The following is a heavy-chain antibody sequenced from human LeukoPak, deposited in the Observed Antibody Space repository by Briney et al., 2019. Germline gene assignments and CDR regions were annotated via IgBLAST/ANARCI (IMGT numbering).Heavy chain of an antibody. CDR3: AREPYCSSTSCYVFYY. CDR1: GGSFSGYY. Sequence: SETLSLTCAVYGGSFSGYYWSWIRRPPGKGLEWIGEINHSGSTNYNPSLKSRVTISVDTSKNQFSLKLSSVTAADTAVYYCAREPYCSSTSCYVFYYWGQGTQVTVSS. D-gene: IGHD2-2*01. CDR2: INHSGST. V-gene: IGHV4-34*01. J-gene: IGHJ4*02.